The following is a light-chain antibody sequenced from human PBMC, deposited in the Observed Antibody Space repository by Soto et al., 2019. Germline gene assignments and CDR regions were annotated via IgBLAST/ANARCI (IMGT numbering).Light chain of an antibody. CDR2: RAS. CDR1: YNVNSN. Sequence: VIMTQSPVTLSGSSGEGATLSCRASYNVNSNLAWYQQKPGQAPRLLISRASTRATGIAARFSGSGSGTEFTLTIASLQSEDSAVYYCQPYDRWPMTFGQGTRLEIK. J-gene: IGKJ5*01. CDR3: QPYDRWPMT. V-gene: IGKV3-15*01.